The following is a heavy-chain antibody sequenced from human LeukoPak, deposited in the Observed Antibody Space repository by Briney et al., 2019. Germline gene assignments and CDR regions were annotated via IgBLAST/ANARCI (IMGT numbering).Heavy chain of an antibody. CDR2: INPNSGGT. CDR3: ARGMWDDLIFDY. J-gene: IGHJ4*02. Sequence: ASVKVSCKASGYTFTGYYMHWVRPAPGQGLEWMGRINPNSGGTNYAQKFQGRVTMTRDTSISTADMELSRLRSDDTAVYYCARGMWDDLIFDYWGQGTLDTVSS. D-gene: IGHD3/OR15-3a*01. CDR1: GYTFTGYY. V-gene: IGHV1-2*06.